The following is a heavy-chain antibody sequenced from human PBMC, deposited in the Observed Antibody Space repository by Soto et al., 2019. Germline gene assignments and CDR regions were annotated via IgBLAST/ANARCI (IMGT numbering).Heavy chain of an antibody. D-gene: IGHD6-13*01. J-gene: IGHJ5*02. CDR3: ARDSIAAAGTGWFDP. CDR2: ISYDGSNK. V-gene: IGHV3-30-3*01. CDR1: GFTFSSYA. Sequence: QVQLVESGGGVVQPGRSLRLSCAASGFTFSSYAMHWVRQAPGQGLEWVAVISYDGSNKYYADSVKGRFTISRDNSKNTLYLQMNSLRAEDTAVYYCARDSIAAAGTGWFDPWGQGTLVTVSS.